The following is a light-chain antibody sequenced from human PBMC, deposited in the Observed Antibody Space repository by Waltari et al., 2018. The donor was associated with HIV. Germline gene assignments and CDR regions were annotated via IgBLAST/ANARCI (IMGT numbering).Light chain of an antibody. CDR3: QQAKSFPHT. Sequence: HMTQSPSSVSASVGGAVSISCRASQNIGRTLAWYQLKPGKAPRLLIYDASRLDDGVPARFRGSGSRSNFTFAITSLQPEDFAIYVCQQAKSFPHTFAAGTRVE. CDR1: QNIGRT. J-gene: IGKJ4*01. V-gene: IGKV1-12*01. CDR2: DAS.